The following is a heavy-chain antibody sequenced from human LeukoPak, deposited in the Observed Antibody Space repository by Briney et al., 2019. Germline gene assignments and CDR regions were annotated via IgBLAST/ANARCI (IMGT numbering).Heavy chain of an antibody. Sequence: GGSLRLSCAASGFTFSNAWMSWVRQAPGKGLEWVSYISSSGSTIYYADSVKGRFTISRDNAKNSLYLQMNSLRAEDTAVYYCASDAIDAFDIWGQGTMVTVSS. CDR1: GFTFSNAW. V-gene: IGHV3-11*01. J-gene: IGHJ3*02. CDR2: ISSSGSTI. CDR3: ASDAIDAFDI.